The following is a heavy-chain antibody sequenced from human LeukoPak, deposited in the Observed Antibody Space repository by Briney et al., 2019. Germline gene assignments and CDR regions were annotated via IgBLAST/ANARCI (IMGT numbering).Heavy chain of an antibody. CDR1: GSIFSPHG. CDR2: IRDDDITT. V-gene: IGHV3-23*01. D-gene: IGHD6-19*01. J-gene: IGHJ4*02. Sequence: GGSLRLSCATSGSIFSPHGMNWVRQAPGKGLEWVSGIRDDDITTYYADSVKGRFIISRDNSKNTVFLQMNSLSAEDAAVYYCVKDDGWVYYDNWGKGTLVTVSS. CDR3: VKDDGWVYYDN.